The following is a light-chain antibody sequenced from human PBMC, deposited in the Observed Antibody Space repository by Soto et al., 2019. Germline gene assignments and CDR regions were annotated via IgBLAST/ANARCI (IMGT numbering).Light chain of an antibody. Sequence: DVVMTQSPLSLPVTLGQPASISCRSSQSLLYSDGNTYLSWFQQRPGQSPRRLIYKVSNRDSGVPDRFSGSGSGTDFTLKISRVEAEDVGVYYCMQGTYWPPRPFGQGTKVEIK. CDR1: QSLLYSDGNTY. CDR2: KVS. CDR3: MQGTYWPPRP. J-gene: IGKJ1*01. V-gene: IGKV2-30*01.